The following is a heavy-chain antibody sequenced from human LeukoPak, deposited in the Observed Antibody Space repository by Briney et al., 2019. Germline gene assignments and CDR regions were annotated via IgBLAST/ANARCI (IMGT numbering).Heavy chain of an antibody. CDR2: INPNSGGT. V-gene: IGHV1-2*02. CDR1: GYTFTSYY. J-gene: IGHJ4*02. Sequence: GASVKVSCKASGYTFTSYYMHWVQQAPGQGLEWMGWINPNSGGTNCAQKFQGRVTMTRDTSISTAYMELSRLRSDDTAVYYCARVRYRLAETYIDYWGQGTLVTVSS. CDR3: ARVRYRLAETYIDY. D-gene: IGHD3-16*01.